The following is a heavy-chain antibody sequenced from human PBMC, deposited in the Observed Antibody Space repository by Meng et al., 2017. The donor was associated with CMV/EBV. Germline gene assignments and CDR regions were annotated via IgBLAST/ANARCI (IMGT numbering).Heavy chain of an antibody. CDR3: ARDLSIAARPL. CDR1: GYTFTGYY. Sequence: ASVKVSCKASGYTFTGYYMHWVRQAPGQGLEWMGWINPNSGGTNYAQKFQGRVTMTRDTSISTAYMELSRLRAEDTAVYYCARDLSIAARPLWGQGTLVTVSS. D-gene: IGHD6-6*01. V-gene: IGHV1-2*02. J-gene: IGHJ4*02. CDR2: INPNSGGT.